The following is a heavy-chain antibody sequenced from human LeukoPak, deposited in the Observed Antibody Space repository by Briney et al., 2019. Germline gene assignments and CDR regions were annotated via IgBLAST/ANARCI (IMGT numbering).Heavy chain of an antibody. CDR1: GFTFSSYW. Sequence: PGGSLRLSCAASGFTFSSYWMSWVRQAPGKGLEWVANIRQDGSEKYYVDSVKGRFTISRDNAKNSLYLQMNSLRAEDTAVYYCARAPGGYSYGLRGYYYYMDVWGKGTTVTVSS. CDR2: IRQDGSEK. V-gene: IGHV3-7*01. CDR3: ARAPGGYSYGLRGYYYYMDV. D-gene: IGHD5-18*01. J-gene: IGHJ6*03.